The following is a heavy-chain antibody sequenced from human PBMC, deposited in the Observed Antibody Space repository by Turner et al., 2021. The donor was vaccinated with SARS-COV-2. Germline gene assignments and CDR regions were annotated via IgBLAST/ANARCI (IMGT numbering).Heavy chain of an antibody. CDR3: ARARWHYYDSSGYYPDAFDI. J-gene: IGHJ3*02. CDR1: GFTFSRNS. D-gene: IGHD3-22*01. V-gene: IGHV3-21*01. Sequence: EVQLVESGAGLVKPGGSLRLSCAAYGFTFSRNSMNWVRQAPGKGLEWVSSISSSSSYIYFADSVKVRFTISRDNAKNSLYLQMNSLRAEDTAVYYCARARWHYYDSSGYYPDAFDIWGQGTMVTVSS. CDR2: ISSSSSYI.